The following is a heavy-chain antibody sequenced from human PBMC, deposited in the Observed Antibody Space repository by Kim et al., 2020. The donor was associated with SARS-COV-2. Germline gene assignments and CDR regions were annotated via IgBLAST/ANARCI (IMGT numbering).Heavy chain of an antibody. CDR2: IIPIFGTA. CDR3: ARGGFGVVAAYYYYGMDV. D-gene: IGHD3-3*01. Sequence: SVKVSCKASGGTFSSYAISWVRQAPGQWLEWMGGIIPIFGTANYAQKFQGRVTITADESTSTAYMELSSLRSEDTAVYYCARGGFGVVAAYYYYGMDVWGQGTTVTVSS. J-gene: IGHJ6*01. CDR1: GGTFSSYA. V-gene: IGHV1-69*13.